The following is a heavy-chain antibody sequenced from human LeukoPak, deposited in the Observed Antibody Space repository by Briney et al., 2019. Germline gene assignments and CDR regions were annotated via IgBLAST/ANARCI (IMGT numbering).Heavy chain of an antibody. V-gene: IGHV4-61*01. Sequence: PSETLSLTCTVSGGSISSSSYYWGWIRQPPGKGLEWIGYIYYSGSTNYNPSLKSRVTISVDTSKNQFSLKLSSVTAADTAVYYCAREYYDSSGYLFAFDIWGQGTTVTVSS. CDR1: GGSISSSSYY. CDR2: IYYSGST. J-gene: IGHJ3*02. D-gene: IGHD3-22*01. CDR3: AREYYDSSGYLFAFDI.